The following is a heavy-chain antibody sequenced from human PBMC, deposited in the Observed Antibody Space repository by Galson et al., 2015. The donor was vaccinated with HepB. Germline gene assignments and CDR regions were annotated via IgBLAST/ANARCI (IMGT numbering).Heavy chain of an antibody. CDR2: IKSDGSST. CDR1: GFTFSSYW. V-gene: IGHV3-74*01. Sequence: SLRLSCAVSGFTFSSYWMHWVRQAPGKGLVWVSRIKSDGSSTSYADSVKGRFTIPRDNAKSTLYLQMNSLRAEDTAVYYCARDRGELLWFGETDPDAFDIWGQGTMVTVSS. J-gene: IGHJ3*02. CDR3: ARDRGELLWFGETDPDAFDI. D-gene: IGHD3-10*01.